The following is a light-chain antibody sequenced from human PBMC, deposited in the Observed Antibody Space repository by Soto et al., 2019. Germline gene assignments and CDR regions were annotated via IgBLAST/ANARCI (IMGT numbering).Light chain of an antibody. J-gene: IGLJ1*01. V-gene: IGLV2-14*01. CDR2: DVS. CDR3: SSYTSSSTLYV. CDR1: SSDVGGYNY. Sequence: QSVLTQPASVSGSPGQSITISCTGTSSDVGGYNYVSWYQQHPGKAPKLMIYDVSNRPSGVSNRFSGSKSGNTASLTISGLQAEDEADYYCSSYTSSSTLYVFGTGTKVNV.